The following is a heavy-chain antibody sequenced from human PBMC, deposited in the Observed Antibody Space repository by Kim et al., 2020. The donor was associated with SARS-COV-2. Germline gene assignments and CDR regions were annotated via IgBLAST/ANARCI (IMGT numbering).Heavy chain of an antibody. D-gene: IGHD6-6*01. CDR1: GYTFTGYY. J-gene: IGHJ5*02. Sequence: ASVKVSCKASGYTFTGYYMHWVRQAPGQGLEWMGRINPNSGGTNYAQKFQGRVTMTRDTSISTAYMELNRLRSDDTAVYYCARVFSRQLGLLGSSTAWGQGTLVTVSS. V-gene: IGHV1-2*06. CDR2: INPNSGGT. CDR3: ARVFSRQLGLLGSSTA.